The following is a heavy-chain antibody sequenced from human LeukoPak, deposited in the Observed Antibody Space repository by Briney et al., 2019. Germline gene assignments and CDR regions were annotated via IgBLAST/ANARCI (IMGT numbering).Heavy chain of an antibody. Sequence: SETLSLTCAVYGGSFSGYYWNWIRQSPGKGLEWIGEIDHSGSTNYNPSLKSRVTMSVDTSKNQFSLTLTSVTAADTAVYYCARGVSGRDRWLLEKVFYFDYWGQGTLVTVSS. CDR2: IDHSGST. CDR1: GGSFSGYY. D-gene: IGHD5-24*01. CDR3: ARGVSGRDRWLLEKVFYFDY. V-gene: IGHV4-34*01. J-gene: IGHJ4*02.